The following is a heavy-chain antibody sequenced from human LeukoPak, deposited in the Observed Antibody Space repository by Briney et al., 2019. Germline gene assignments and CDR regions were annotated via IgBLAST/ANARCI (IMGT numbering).Heavy chain of an antibody. CDR3: AKTRAGSSWYSSSGWY. Sequence: GGSLRLSCAASGFTFSSYAMSWVRQAPGKGLEWVSAISGSGGSTYYADSVKGRFTISRDNSKNTLYLQMNSLRAEDTAVYYCAKTRAGSSWYSSSGWYWVQGTLVTVSS. V-gene: IGHV3-23*01. CDR2: ISGSGGST. CDR1: GFTFSSYA. J-gene: IGHJ4*02. D-gene: IGHD6-13*01.